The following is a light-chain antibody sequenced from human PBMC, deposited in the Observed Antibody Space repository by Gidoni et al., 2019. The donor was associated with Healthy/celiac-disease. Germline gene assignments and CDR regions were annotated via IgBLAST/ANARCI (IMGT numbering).Light chain of an antibody. V-gene: IGKV1-39*01. J-gene: IGKJ2*01. CDR3: QQSYSTPQT. Sequence: IHMPQSPSSLSASVRDRVTITCRASQSISSYLNWYQQKPGKAPKLLIYAASSLQSGVPSRFSGSGSGTDFTLTISSLQPEDFATYYCQQSYSTPQTFGQGTKLEIK. CDR2: AAS. CDR1: QSISSY.